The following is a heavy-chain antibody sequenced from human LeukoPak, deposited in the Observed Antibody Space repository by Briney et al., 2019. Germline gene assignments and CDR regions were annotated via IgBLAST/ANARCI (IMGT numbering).Heavy chain of an antibody. D-gene: IGHD3-22*01. CDR1: GYTFTSYG. Sequence: GASVTVSCKASGYTFTSYGISWVRQAPGQGLEWMGWISAYNGNTNYAQKLQGRVTMTTDTSTSTAYMELRSLRSDDTAVYYCARVRNYYDSSGYEYASLDYWGQGTLVTVSS. CDR3: ARVRNYYDSSGYEYASLDY. V-gene: IGHV1-18*01. J-gene: IGHJ4*02. CDR2: ISAYNGNT.